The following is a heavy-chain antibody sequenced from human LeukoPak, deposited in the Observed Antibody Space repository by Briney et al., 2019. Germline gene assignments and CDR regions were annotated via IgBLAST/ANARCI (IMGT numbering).Heavy chain of an antibody. CDR1: GFIFSNSW. D-gene: IGHD3-16*01. CDR2: MNSDGSDT. J-gene: IGHJ3*02. Sequence: GGSLRLSCAASGFIFSNSWMYWVRHVPGKGLVWVSRMNSDGSDTGYADSVKGRFTVSRDNAKNTLYLQMNNLRAEDTAVYFCVMYTWGDVSDIWGQGTMVTVSS. CDR3: VMYTWGDVSDI. V-gene: IGHV3-74*01.